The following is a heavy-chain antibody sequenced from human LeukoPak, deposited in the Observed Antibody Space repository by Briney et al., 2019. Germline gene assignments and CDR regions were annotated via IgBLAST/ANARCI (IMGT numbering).Heavy chain of an antibody. CDR2: IYSGGST. CDR3: ASGCSGGSCYVDY. Sequence: GGSLRLSCAASGFTVSSNYMSWVRQAPGKGLEWVSVIYSGGSTYYADSVKGRFTISRDNSKNTLYLQMNSLRAEDTAVYYCASGCSGGSCYVDYWGQGTLVTVSS. D-gene: IGHD2-15*01. CDR1: GFTVSSNY. J-gene: IGHJ4*02. V-gene: IGHV3-53*01.